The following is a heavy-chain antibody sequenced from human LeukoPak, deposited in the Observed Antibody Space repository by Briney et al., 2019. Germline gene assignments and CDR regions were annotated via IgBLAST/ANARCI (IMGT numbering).Heavy chain of an antibody. CDR3: ASWGSGSSHPAYYYYYMDV. J-gene: IGHJ6*03. CDR1: GGSFSGYY. CDR2: INHSGST. V-gene: IGHV4-34*01. Sequence: SETLSLTCAVYGGSFSGYYWSWIRQPPGKGLEWIGEINHSGSTNYNPSLKSRVTISVDTSKNQFSLKLSSVTAADTAVYYCASWGSGSSHPAYYYYYMDVWGKGTTVTVSS. D-gene: IGHD6-6*01.